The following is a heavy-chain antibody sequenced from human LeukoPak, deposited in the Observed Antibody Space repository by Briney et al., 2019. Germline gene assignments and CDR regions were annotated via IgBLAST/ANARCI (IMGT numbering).Heavy chain of an antibody. V-gene: IGHV4-4*07. CDR1: GGSISTYY. Sequence: SETLSLTCSVSGGSISTYYGSWIRQSAGKGLEWIGRIHTSGSTNYNPSLKSRVTMSVVTSKNQFSLKVTSVSPADTGVYYCARAPEFSSGWLLDCWGQGSLVTVSS. CDR2: IHTSGST. J-gene: IGHJ4*02. D-gene: IGHD6-19*01. CDR3: ARAPEFSSGWLLDC.